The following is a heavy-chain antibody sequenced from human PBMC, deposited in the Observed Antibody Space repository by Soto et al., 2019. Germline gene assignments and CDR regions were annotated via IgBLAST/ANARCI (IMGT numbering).Heavy chain of an antibody. CDR1: GYIVSSNTAA. Sequence: PSQTLSLPCAISGYIVSSNTAALNWITSSPSRGLEWLGRTYYRSNWRHDYAVSVKSRITVNPDTSKNHFSLQLNSVTPDDTAVYYCARGVAGSGFDLWGQGTLVTVSS. J-gene: IGHJ4*02. CDR2: TYYRSNWRH. V-gene: IGHV6-1*01. CDR3: ARGVAGSGFDL. D-gene: IGHD6-19*01.